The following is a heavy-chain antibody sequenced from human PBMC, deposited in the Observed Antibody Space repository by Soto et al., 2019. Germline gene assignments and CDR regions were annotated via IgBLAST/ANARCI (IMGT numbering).Heavy chain of an antibody. CDR2: IYSGGST. D-gene: IGHD4-17*01. CDR1: GFSVSSNY. J-gene: IGHJ6*03. Sequence: EVQLVESGGGLVQPGGSLRLSCAASGFSVSSNYMSWVRQAPGKGLEWVSGIYSGGSTYYADFVKDRFTISRDNSKNTLYLQMNNLRAEDTAVYYSARDNTAYYYMDVWGKGTTVTVSS. V-gene: IGHV3-66*01. CDR3: ARDNTAYYYMDV.